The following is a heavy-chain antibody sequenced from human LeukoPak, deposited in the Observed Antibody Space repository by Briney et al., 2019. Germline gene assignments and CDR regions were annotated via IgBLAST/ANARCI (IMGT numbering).Heavy chain of an antibody. Sequence: SQTLSLTCAVSGGSISSGGYSWSWIRQPPGKGLEWIGYIYHSGSTYYNPSLKSRVTISVDTSKNQFSLKLSSVTAADTAVYYCARGRADYDILTGYFDPYYFDYWGQGTLVTVSS. CDR1: GGSISSGGYS. CDR2: IYHSGST. CDR3: ARGRADYDILTGYFDPYYFDY. J-gene: IGHJ4*02. V-gene: IGHV4-30-2*01. D-gene: IGHD3-9*01.